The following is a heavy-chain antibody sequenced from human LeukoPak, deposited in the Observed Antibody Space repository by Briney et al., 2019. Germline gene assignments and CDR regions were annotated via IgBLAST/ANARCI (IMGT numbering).Heavy chain of an antibody. CDR2: IYYSGST. CDR3: ARAGGSGSYYKRHFDY. V-gene: IGHV4-59*01. CDR1: GGSISSYY. Sequence: SETLSLTCTVSGGSISSYYWSWIRQPPGKGLEWIGYIYYSGSTNYNPSLKSRVTISVDTSKNQFSLKLSSVTAADTAVYYCARAGGSGSYYKRHFDYWGQGTLVTVSS. D-gene: IGHD3-10*01. J-gene: IGHJ4*02.